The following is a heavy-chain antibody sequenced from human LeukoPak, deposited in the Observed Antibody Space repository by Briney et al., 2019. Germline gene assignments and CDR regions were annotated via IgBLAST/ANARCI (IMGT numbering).Heavy chain of an antibody. J-gene: IGHJ4*02. CDR2: INPNSGDT. Sequence: ASVKVSCKASGYTFSKYYMHWVRQAPGQGLEWMGWINPNSGDTNYAQKFQGRVTMTRDTSINTAYMELSRLRSDDTAVYYCARGTVGYFDYWGQGTLVTVSS. CDR3: ARGTVGYFDY. CDR1: GYTFSKYY. V-gene: IGHV1-2*02. D-gene: IGHD4-11*01.